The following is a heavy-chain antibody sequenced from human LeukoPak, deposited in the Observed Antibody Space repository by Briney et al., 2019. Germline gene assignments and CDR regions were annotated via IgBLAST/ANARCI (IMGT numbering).Heavy chain of an antibody. D-gene: IGHD3-10*01. CDR2: IYYSGST. V-gene: IGHV4-59*08. CDR1: GGSISSYY. Sequence: SETLSLTCTVSGGSISSYYWSWIRQPPGKGLEWIGYIYYSGSTNYNPSLKSRVTISVDTSKNQFSLKLSSVTAADTAVYYCARLGIGSGSYLFDYWGQGTLVTVSS. CDR3: ARLGIGSGSYLFDY. J-gene: IGHJ4*02.